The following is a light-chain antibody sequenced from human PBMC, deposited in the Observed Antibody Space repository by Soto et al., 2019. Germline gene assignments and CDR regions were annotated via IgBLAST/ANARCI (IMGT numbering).Light chain of an antibody. Sequence: AIRMTQSPSSFSASTGVRVTITCRASQGISSYLAWYQQKPGKAPKLLIYAASTLKSGVPSRFSGSGSGTDFTLTISCLQSEDFATYYCQQYYSYPRTFGQGTKVESK. V-gene: IGKV1-8*01. CDR3: QQYYSYPRT. CDR2: AAS. CDR1: QGISSY. J-gene: IGKJ1*01.